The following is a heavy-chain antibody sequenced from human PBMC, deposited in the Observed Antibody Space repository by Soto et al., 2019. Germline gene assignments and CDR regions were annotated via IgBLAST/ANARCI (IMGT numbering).Heavy chain of an antibody. CDR3: AKVYVAYALGAVDY. CDR1: GFTLSKYA. V-gene: IGHV3-23*01. J-gene: IGHJ4*02. D-gene: IGHD3-16*01. Sequence: PGGSLRLSCAASGFTLSKYALSWFRQAPGKGLEWVSAISGSGDSTHYADSVKGRFTISRDNSKNTLYLQMNSLRAEDTAVYYCAKVYVAYALGAVDYWGQETLVSV. CDR2: ISGSGDST.